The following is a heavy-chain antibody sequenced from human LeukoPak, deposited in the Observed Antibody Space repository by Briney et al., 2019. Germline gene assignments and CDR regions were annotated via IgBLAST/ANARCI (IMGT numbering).Heavy chain of an antibody. CDR3: ARRALFGYGFGTSPYYFDY. J-gene: IGHJ4*02. D-gene: IGHD5-18*01. Sequence: PSETLSLTCTVSGGSLSSSHYYWGWIRQPPGEGLEWIGSIYYSGSTYYNPSLNSRVTLSVDTSKNHFSLKLNSVTAADTAVYYCARRALFGYGFGTSPYYFDYWGQGTLVTVSS. CDR2: IYYSGST. CDR1: GGSLSSSHYY. V-gene: IGHV4-39*02.